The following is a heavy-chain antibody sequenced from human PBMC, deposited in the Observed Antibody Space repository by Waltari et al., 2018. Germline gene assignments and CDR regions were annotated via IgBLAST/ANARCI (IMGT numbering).Heavy chain of an antibody. V-gene: IGHV3-7*01. CDR3: ARDQWFAFDI. CDR2: IMTDGSEE. CDR1: GFTLSRYW. Sequence: EVQLVESGGGLVQPGGSLRLSCAASGFTLSRYWMRWVRQAPGDVTEWVANIMTDGSEEYYVDSVRGRFTISRDNAKNSLYLQMNSLRPEDTAVYYCARDQWFAFDIWGHGTMVTVSS. D-gene: IGHD3-22*01. J-gene: IGHJ3*02.